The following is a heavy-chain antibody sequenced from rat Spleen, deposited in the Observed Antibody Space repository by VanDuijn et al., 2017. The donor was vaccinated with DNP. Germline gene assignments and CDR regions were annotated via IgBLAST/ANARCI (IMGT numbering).Heavy chain of an antibody. J-gene: IGHJ2*01. D-gene: IGHD1-11*01. V-gene: IGHV4-2*01. CDR1: GFNFNDHW. Sequence: EVKLVESGGGLVQPGRSLKLSCAASGFNFNDHWMGWVRQAPGKGLEWIGQINKDRSTINYIPSLKEKITISRDNVQNTLYLQMSKVGSEDTAIYYCAKGPNYGGWSDYFDYWGQGVMVTVSS. CDR3: AKGPNYGGWSDYFDY. CDR2: INKDRSTI.